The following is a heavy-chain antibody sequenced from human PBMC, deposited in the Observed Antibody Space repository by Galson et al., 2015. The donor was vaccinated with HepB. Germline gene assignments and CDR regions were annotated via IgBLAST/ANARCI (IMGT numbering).Heavy chain of an antibody. CDR1: GCNGGSTA. V-gene: IGHV3-33*01. CDR2: FWSDGIIK. Sequence: SMRPSCAASGCNGGSTALRGVGQAPGAGLEGVAPFWSDGIIKVYADCVKAGFTLSRDNSRNILCVQETSLRAGDTAVYYCARDMSDQASREYVSRYYHYGLDVWGQGTTVTVSS. D-gene: IGHD2/OR15-2a*01. J-gene: IGHJ6*02. CDR3: ARDMSDQASREYVSRYYHYGLDV.